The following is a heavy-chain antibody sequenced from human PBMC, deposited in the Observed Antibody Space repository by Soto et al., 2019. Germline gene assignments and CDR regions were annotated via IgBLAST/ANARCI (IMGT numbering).Heavy chain of an antibody. D-gene: IGHD3-22*01. V-gene: IGHV2-5*02. J-gene: IGHJ4*02. CDR1: GFSLSTRGVG. CDR2: IYWDDDK. CDR3: AHDSSGYYGLDY. Sequence: QITLKESGPTLVKPTQTLTLTCTFSGFSLSTRGVGVGWIRQPPGKALEWLALIYWDDDKRYSPSLKSRPTTTKDPPKNQVLLKITHMDPVDTATYYCAHDSSGYYGLDYWGPGTLVPVSS.